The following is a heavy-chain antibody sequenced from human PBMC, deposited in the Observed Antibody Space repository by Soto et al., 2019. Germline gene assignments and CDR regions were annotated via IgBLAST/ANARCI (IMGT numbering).Heavy chain of an antibody. CDR3: AMIVFGSGGWYDP. J-gene: IGHJ5*02. V-gene: IGHV1-3*01. CDR2: INGGKGNT. CDR1: GYTFTNYA. D-gene: IGHD3-10*01. Sequence: QVQLVQSGAEVKKPGASVKVSCKASGYTFTNYAIHWVRQAPGLGLEWMGWINGGKGNTEYSQKFQDRVTITRDTSASTAYMELTSLRFEDTAVYYCAMIVFGSGGWYDPWGQGTLVTVSS.